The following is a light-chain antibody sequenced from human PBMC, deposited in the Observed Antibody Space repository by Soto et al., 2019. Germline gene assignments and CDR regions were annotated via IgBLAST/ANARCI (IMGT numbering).Light chain of an antibody. V-gene: IGKV3-11*01. J-gene: IGKJ4*01. CDR2: DAS. CDR1: QNVVTS. CDR3: QQRRDWPIT. Sequence: IVLTQSPATLSLSPGERATLSCRASQNVVTSLSWFQQKPGQVPRLLIYDASNRATGIPARFSGSGSGADFTLTIDSLEPEDFAVYYCQQRRDWPITFGGWTKVQIK.